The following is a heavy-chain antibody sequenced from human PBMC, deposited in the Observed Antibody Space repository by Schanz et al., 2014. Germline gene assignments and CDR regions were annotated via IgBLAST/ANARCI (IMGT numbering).Heavy chain of an antibody. V-gene: IGHV3-33*06. Sequence: QVHLVESGGGVVQPGRSLRLSCAASGFTFSSYGMHWVRQAPGKGLEWVAVIWFDGNNKYYADSVKGRFTISRDNSKNTLYLQMNSLRAEDTALYYCAKDPHKDYGGKPQTFDIWGQGTMVTVSS. CDR3: AKDPHKDYGGKPQTFDI. D-gene: IGHD4-17*01. J-gene: IGHJ3*02. CDR1: GFTFSSYG. CDR2: IWFDGNNK.